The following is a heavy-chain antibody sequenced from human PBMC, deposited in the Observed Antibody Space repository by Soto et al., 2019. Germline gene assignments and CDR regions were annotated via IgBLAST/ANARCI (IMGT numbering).Heavy chain of an antibody. J-gene: IGHJ4*02. Sequence: GGSLRLSCAASRLTFSSHGMSWVRQPPGQWLGCVSNLRGSGTSTYYADSVRGRFTISTYTSKNTLYLGFDSLSANSTAVYYCATGGWLRLNDNGGQGTLVTVSS. CDR1: RLTFSSHG. CDR3: ATGGWLRLNDN. D-gene: IGHD5-12*01. V-gene: IGHV3-23*01. CDR2: LRGSGTST.